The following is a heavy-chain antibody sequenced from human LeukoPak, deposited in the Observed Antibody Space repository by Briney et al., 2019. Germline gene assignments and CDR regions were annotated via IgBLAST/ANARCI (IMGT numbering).Heavy chain of an antibody. CDR2: IRYDGNSK. CDR3: AKGPLIEVAGTTWDY. Sequence: PGGSLRLSCAASGFIFSSYGMHWVRQAPGKGLEWVTFIRYDGNSKYYADSVKGRFTISRDNSKNTLYLQMNSLRDEDTAVYYCAKGPLIEVAGTTWDYWGQGTLVTVSS. V-gene: IGHV3-30*02. D-gene: IGHD6-19*01. CDR1: GFIFSSYG. J-gene: IGHJ4*02.